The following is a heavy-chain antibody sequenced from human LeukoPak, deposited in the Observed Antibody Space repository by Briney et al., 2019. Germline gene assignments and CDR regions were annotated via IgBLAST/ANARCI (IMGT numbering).Heavy chain of an antibody. J-gene: IGHJ5*02. CDR1: GGSISSSSYY. CDR3: ARLQKDYDFWSGYRNWFDP. V-gene: IGHV4-39*01. CDR2: IYYSGST. D-gene: IGHD3-3*01. Sequence: SATLSLTCTVSGGSISSSSYYWGWIRQPPGKGLEWIRSIYYSGSTYYNPSLKSRVTISVDTSKNQFSLKLSSVTAADTAVYYCARLQKDYDFWSGYRNWFDPWGQGTLVTVSS.